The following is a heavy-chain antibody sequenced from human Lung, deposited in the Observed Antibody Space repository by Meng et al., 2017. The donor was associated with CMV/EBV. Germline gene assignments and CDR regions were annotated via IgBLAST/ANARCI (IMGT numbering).Heavy chain of an antibody. V-gene: IGHV3-21*05. CDR2: ISSPSSFI. J-gene: IGHJ3*02. D-gene: IGHD3-3*01. Sequence: GESLKISCAASGFTFSSFSMNWVRQAPGKGLEWVSYISSPSSFIQYADSVKGRFTISRDNAKNSLYLQMNSLRAEDTAVYYCAREITVFGPVKNRLNAFDNWGQGTMVTVSS. CDR3: AREITVFGPVKNRLNAFDN. CDR1: GFTFSSFS.